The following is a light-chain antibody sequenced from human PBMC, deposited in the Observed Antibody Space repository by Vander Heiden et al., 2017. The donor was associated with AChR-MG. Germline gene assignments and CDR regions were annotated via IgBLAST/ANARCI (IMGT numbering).Light chain of an antibody. J-gene: IGLJ2*01. CDR3: QAWDSSTVV. V-gene: IGLV3-1*01. CDR1: KLGDKA. Sequence: SYELTQPPSASVSPGQTASITDCGHKLGDKAACLYLQKPRQSPVLVIYQDSKRPSGIPERCSGSNSGNTATLTISGTQAMDEADYYCQAWDSSTVVFGGGTKLTVL. CDR2: QDS.